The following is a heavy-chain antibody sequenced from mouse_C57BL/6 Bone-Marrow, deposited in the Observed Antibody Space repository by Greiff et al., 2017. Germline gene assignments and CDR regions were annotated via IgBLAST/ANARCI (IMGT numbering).Heavy chain of an antibody. V-gene: IGHV1-55*01. Sequence: QVQLKESGAELVKPGASVKMSCKASGYTFTSYWITWVKQRPGQGLEWIGDIYPGSGSTNYNEKFKSKATLTVDTSSSTAYRQLSSLTSEDSAVYYCARDYYGSSYLYYFDYWGQGTTLTVSS. D-gene: IGHD1-1*01. J-gene: IGHJ2*01. CDR1: GYTFTSYW. CDR2: IYPGSGST. CDR3: ARDYYGSSYLYYFDY.